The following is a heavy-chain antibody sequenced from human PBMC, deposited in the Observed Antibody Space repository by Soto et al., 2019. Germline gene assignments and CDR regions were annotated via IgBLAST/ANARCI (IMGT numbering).Heavy chain of an antibody. D-gene: IGHD2-2*01. V-gene: IGHV4-30-4*01. CDR1: GGSISSGDYY. CDR3: ARDVGSSHGPGHPHYFDY. Sequence: SETLSLTCTVSGGSISSGDYYWSWIRQPPGKGLEWIGYIYYSGSTYYTPSLKSRATISLDTSRNHFFLNLNSVTAADTAVYYCARDVGSSHGPGHPHYFDYWGQGTLVTVSS. J-gene: IGHJ4*02. CDR2: IYYSGST.